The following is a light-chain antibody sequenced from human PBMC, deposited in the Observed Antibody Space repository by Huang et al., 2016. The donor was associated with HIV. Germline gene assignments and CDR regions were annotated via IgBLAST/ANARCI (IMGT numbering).Light chain of an antibody. Sequence: EVVLTQSPGTLSLSPGDRATLSCRASQLVSSSNLAWYQQKPGQAPRLLVYDASSRAAGIPDTFSGSGSGTDFTLTISRLEPEDFAVYYCQQYGSSPLTFGGGTKVEIK. V-gene: IGKV3-20*01. J-gene: IGKJ4*01. CDR1: QLVSSSN. CDR3: QQYGSSPLT. CDR2: DAS.